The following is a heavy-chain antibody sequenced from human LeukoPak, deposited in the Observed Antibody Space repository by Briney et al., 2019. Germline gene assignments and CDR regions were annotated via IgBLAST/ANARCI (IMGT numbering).Heavy chain of an antibody. CDR3: VRCDFGAGSYSPHFDS. CDR2: IYHSRST. D-gene: IGHD3-10*01. CDR1: GGSISIVGYS. V-gene: IGHV4-30-2*01. Sequence: SETLSLTCAVSGGSISIVGYSWSWIRQPPGQGLEWIGYIYHSRSTYYNPSLKSRVTISVDRSKNQFSLNLSSVTAADTAVYYCVRCDFGAGSYSPHFDSWGQGTLVTVSS. J-gene: IGHJ4*02.